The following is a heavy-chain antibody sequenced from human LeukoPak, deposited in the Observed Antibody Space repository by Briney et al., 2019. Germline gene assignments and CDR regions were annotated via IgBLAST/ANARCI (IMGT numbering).Heavy chain of an antibody. D-gene: IGHD5-24*01. Sequence: PSETLSLTCTVSGGSMSSYYWSWIRQPPGKGLEWIGYIYYSGSTKYNPSLKSRVTISVDTSKNQFSLKLSSVTAADTAVYYCARGARAGYNLDPFDYWGQGTLVTVSS. CDR3: ARGARAGYNLDPFDY. J-gene: IGHJ4*02. CDR1: GGSMSSYY. V-gene: IGHV4-59*08. CDR2: IYYSGST.